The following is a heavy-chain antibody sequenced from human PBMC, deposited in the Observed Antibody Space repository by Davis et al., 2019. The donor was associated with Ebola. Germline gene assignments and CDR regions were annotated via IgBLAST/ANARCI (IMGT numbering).Heavy chain of an antibody. Sequence: GESLKISCKGSGYSFTSYWISWVRQMPGEGLEWMGRIDPSDSYTNYSPSFQGHVTISADKSISTAYLQWSSLKASDTAMYYCATLTLTSYYDILTGSYYFDYWGQGTLVTVSS. CDR2: IDPSDSYT. CDR3: ATLTLTSYYDILTGSYYFDY. V-gene: IGHV5-10-1*01. CDR1: GYSFTSYW. D-gene: IGHD3-9*01. J-gene: IGHJ4*02.